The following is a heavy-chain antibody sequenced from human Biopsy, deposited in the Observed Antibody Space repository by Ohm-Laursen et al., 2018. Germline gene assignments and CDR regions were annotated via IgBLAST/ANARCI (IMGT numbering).Heavy chain of an antibody. CDR1: GFSFSDNY. J-gene: IGHJ5*01. CDR2: IRDKANSYTT. V-gene: IGHV3-72*01. Sequence: SLRLSCAASGFSFSDNYMDWVRQAPGKGLERVGRIRDKANSYTTDYAASVKGRFTISRDDSKNSLYLQMNSLKTEDTALYYCARAGRYCSGGGCYSWFDSWGQGTLVTVSP. CDR3: ARAGRYCSGGGCYSWFDS. D-gene: IGHD2-15*01.